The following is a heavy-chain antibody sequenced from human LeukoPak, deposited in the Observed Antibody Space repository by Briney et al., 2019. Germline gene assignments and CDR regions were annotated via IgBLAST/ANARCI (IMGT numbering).Heavy chain of an antibody. CDR1: GFTVSSNY. Sequence: GGSLRLSCAASGFTVSSNYMSWVRQAPGKGLEWVSVIYSGGNTYYAESVKGRFTISRDNSKNTLYLQMNSLRAEDTAVYYCARDTPSHYYYYGMDVWGQGTTVTVSS. V-gene: IGHV3-53*01. J-gene: IGHJ6*02. CDR2: IYSGGNT. CDR3: ARDTPSHYYYYGMDV.